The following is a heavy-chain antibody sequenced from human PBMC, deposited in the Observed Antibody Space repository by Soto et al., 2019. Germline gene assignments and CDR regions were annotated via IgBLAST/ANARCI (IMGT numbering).Heavy chain of an antibody. V-gene: IGHV5-51*01. CDR1: GYSFTSYW. CDR3: ARWHCSGGSCYPGVGAFDI. Sequence: GESLKISCKGSGYSFTSYWIGWVRQMPGKGLGWMGIIYPGDSDTRYSPSFQGQVTISADKSISTAYLQWSSLKASDTAMYYCARWHCSGGSCYPGVGAFDIWGQGTMVTVSS. CDR2: IYPGDSDT. D-gene: IGHD2-15*01. J-gene: IGHJ3*02.